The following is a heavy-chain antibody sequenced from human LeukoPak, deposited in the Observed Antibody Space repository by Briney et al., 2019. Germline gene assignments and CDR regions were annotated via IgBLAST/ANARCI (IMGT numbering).Heavy chain of an antibody. CDR2: INPSGGST. J-gene: IGHJ4*02. V-gene: IGHV1-46*01. CDR1: GYTFIGYY. CDR3: ARASYDSSGYSGLGEVDY. D-gene: IGHD3-22*01. Sequence: ASVKVSCKASGYTFIGYYMHWVRQAPGQGLEWMGIINPSGGSTSYAQKFQGRVTMTRGTSTSTVYMELSSLRSEDTAVYYCARASYDSSGYSGLGEVDYWGQGTLVTVSS.